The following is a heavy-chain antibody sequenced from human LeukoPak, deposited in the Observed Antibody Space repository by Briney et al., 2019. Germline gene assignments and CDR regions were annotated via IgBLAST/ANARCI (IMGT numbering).Heavy chain of an antibody. CDR1: GGSISSYY. D-gene: IGHD6-19*01. J-gene: IGHJ4*02. CDR2: IHYSGST. Sequence: SETLSLTCTVSGGSISSYYWSWIRQPPGKGLEWIGYIHYSGSTNYNPSLKSRVTISVDTSKKQFSLKLSSVTAADTAVHYCARGRGIAVSYWGQGTLVTVSS. V-gene: IGHV4-59*08. CDR3: ARGRGIAVSY.